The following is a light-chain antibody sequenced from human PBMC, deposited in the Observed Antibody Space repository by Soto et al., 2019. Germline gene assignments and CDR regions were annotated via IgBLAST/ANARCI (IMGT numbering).Light chain of an antibody. CDR1: SGDIGGYDY. Sequence: QSVLTQPPSASGSPGQSVTISCTGTSGDIGGYDYVSWYQQHPGKAPKLMIYEVTKRPLGVPDRFSGSKSGNTASLTVSGLQAEDEADYYCCSYAGTFTGVFGTGTKLTVL. J-gene: IGLJ1*01. CDR2: EVT. V-gene: IGLV2-8*01. CDR3: CSYAGTFTGV.